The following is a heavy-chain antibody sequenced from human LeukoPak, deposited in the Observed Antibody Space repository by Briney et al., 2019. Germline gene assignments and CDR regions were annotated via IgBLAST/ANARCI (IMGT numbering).Heavy chain of an antibody. CDR2: ITGNSDST. Sequence: SGGSLRLSCAASGFTFSNFAMNWVRQVPGKGLEWASTITGNSDSTYYVDSVKGRFTISRDNSKNTLYLQMNSLRAEDTAVYYCAKDRGVFGVAYSLDYWGQGTLVTVSS. D-gene: IGHD3-3*01. J-gene: IGHJ4*02. CDR1: GFTFSNFA. V-gene: IGHV3-23*01. CDR3: AKDRGVFGVAYSLDY.